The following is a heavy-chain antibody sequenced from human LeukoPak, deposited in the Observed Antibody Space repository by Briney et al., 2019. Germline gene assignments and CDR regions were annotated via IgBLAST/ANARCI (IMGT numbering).Heavy chain of an antibody. D-gene: IGHD6-13*01. J-gene: IGHJ4*02. CDR3: ARLVAATGNFDY. CDR2: IYHSGST. Sequence: PCETLSLTCAVSGGSISSGGYSWSWIRQPPGKGLEWIGYIYHSGSTYYNPSLKSRVTISVDRSKNQFSLKLSSVTAADTAVYYCARLVAATGNFDYWGQGTLVTVSS. CDR1: GGSISSGGYS. V-gene: IGHV4-30-2*01.